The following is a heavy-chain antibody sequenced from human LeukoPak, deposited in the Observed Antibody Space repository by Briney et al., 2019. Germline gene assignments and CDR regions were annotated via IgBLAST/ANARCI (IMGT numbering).Heavy chain of an antibody. Sequence: SETLSLTCTVSGGSISSHYWSWIRQPPGKGLEWIGYIYYSGSTNYNPSLKSRVTISVDTSKNQFSLKLSSVTAADTAVYYCARVNRATGIVDYWGQGTLVTVSS. V-gene: IGHV4-59*11. CDR3: ARVNRATGIVDY. J-gene: IGHJ4*02. CDR2: IYYSGST. CDR1: GGSISSHY. D-gene: IGHD1-14*01.